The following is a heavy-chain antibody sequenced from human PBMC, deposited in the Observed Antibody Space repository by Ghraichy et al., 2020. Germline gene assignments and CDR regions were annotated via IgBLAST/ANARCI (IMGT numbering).Heavy chain of an antibody. CDR1: GFSLSTSGMR. J-gene: IGHJ4*02. CDR2: IDWDDDK. CDR3: ARNSDRSGSYLFDY. Sequence: SGPTLVKPTQTLTLTCTFSGFSLSTSGMRVSWIRQPPGKALEWLARIDWDDDKFYSTSLKTRLTISKDTSKNQVVLTMTNMDPVDTATYYCARNSDRSGSYLFDYWGQGTLVTVSS. V-gene: IGHV2-70*04. D-gene: IGHD1-26*01.